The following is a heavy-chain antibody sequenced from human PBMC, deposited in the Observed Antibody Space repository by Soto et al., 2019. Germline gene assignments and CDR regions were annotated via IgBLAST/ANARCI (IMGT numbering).Heavy chain of an antibody. CDR2: ISSSSSYI. V-gene: IGHV3-21*01. D-gene: IGHD2-2*01. Sequence: GRSLRLSCAASGFTFSSYSMNWVRQAPGKGLEWVSSISSSSSYIYYADSVKGRFTISRDNAKNSLFLQMNSLGAEDTAVYYCARDGYRGPDIVVVPAAVSPPDWFDPWGQGTLVTVSS. CDR3: ARDGYRGPDIVVVPAAVSPPDWFDP. CDR1: GFTFSSYS. J-gene: IGHJ5*02.